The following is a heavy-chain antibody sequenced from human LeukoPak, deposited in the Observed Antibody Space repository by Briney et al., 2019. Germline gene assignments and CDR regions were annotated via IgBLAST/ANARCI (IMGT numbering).Heavy chain of an antibody. CDR2: ISGSGDST. CDR1: GFTFSSNS. J-gene: IGHJ4*02. D-gene: IGHD3-10*01. Sequence: GGFLRLSCAASGFTFSSNSMTWVRQTPGKGLEWVSGISGSGDSTFYADSVKGRFTISRDNSRNTLYLQMSSLRPEDTAVYYCTKWSGFGDDWGQGTLVTVSS. V-gene: IGHV3-23*01. CDR3: TKWSGFGDD.